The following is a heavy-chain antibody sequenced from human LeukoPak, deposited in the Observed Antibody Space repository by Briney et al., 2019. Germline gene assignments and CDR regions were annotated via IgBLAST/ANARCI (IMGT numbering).Heavy chain of an antibody. V-gene: IGHV4-39*02. CDR2: IYYSGST. J-gene: IGHJ4*01. Sequence: SETLSLTCTVSGGSISSSSYYWGWIRQPPGKGLEWIGSIYYSGSTYYKPSLKRRVTISVDTSKSLFSLKLSSVTAADTAVYYCARGINGAKGLVPYYFDCWGHGTLVTVSS. D-gene: IGHD6-19*01. CDR3: ARGINGAKGLVPYYFDC. CDR1: GGSISSSSYY.